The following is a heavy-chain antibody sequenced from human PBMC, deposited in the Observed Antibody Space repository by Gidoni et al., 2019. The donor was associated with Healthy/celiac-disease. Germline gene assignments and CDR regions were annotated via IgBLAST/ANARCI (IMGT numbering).Heavy chain of an antibody. Sequence: QVQLVQSGAEVKTPGSSVKVSFKASGGTFSSYAIIWVRQSPGQGLEWMGRIIPIFGIANDAQKFQGRVTITADKSTSTAYMELSSLRSEDTAVYYCARAYCGGDCYRNYYYYYGMDVWGQGTTVTVSS. CDR3: ARAYCGGDCYRNYYYYYGMDV. J-gene: IGHJ6*02. V-gene: IGHV1-69*04. CDR2: IIPIFGIA. CDR1: GGTFSSYA. D-gene: IGHD2-21*02.